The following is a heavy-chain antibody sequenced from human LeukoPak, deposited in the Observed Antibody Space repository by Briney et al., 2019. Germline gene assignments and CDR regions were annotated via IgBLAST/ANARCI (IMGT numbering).Heavy chain of an antibody. CDR1: GGTFSSYA. Sequence: ASVKVFCKASGGTFSSYAISWVPQAPGQGLEWRGRIIPIFGIANYAQKFQGRVTITADQSTSTAYMERRRMRSEVTAVYYCVVVAATGDAFDIWGQGTMVTVSS. J-gene: IGHJ3*02. CDR3: VVVAATGDAFDI. CDR2: IIPIFGIA. V-gene: IGHV1-69*04. D-gene: IGHD2-15*01.